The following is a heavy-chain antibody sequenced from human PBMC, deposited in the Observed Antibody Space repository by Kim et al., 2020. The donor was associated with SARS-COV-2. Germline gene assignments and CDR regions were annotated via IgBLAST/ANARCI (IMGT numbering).Heavy chain of an antibody. V-gene: IGHV3-49*03. J-gene: IGHJ4*02. CDR2: IRSEFYGGTT. CDR3: TRDKLWPRAPPGSFDY. D-gene: IGHD1-1*01. CDR1: GFSFGDYA. Sequence: GGSLRLSCSTSGFSFGDYAMHWFRRAPGKGLEWIGFIRSEFYGGTTEFAASVKGRFTISRDDSKSIAYLQMNGLRTDDTAIYYCTRDKLWPRAPPGSFDYWGPGTLVTVSS.